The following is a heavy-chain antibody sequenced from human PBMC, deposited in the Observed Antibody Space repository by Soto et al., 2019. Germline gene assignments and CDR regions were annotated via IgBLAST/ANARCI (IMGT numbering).Heavy chain of an antibody. CDR1: GFTFSDHY. J-gene: IGHJ6*02. CDR2: IRNRGNGYTT. V-gene: IGHV3-72*01. D-gene: IGHD6-25*01. CDR3: ARRPAAGGLDV. Sequence: EVQLVESGGGLVQPGGSLRLSCAASGFTFSDHYMDWVRQAPGKGLEWVGRIRNRGNGYTTEYAASVKGRFTISRDDSGNSLYLRMNNLKTEDTAVYYCARRPAAGGLDVWGQGTTVTVSS.